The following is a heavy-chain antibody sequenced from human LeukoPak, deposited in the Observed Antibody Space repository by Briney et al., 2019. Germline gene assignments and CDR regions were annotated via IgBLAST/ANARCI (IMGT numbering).Heavy chain of an antibody. CDR3: ARDQNESGWCRYYYYYGMDV. D-gene: IGHD6-19*01. Sequence: GASVKVSCKASGYTFTSYAMHWVRQAPGQRLEWMGWINAGNGNTKYSQKFQGRVTIIRDTSASTAYMELSSLRSEDTAVYYCARDQNESGWCRYYYYYGMDVWGQGTTVTVSS. V-gene: IGHV1-3*01. J-gene: IGHJ6*02. CDR1: GYTFTSYA. CDR2: INAGNGNT.